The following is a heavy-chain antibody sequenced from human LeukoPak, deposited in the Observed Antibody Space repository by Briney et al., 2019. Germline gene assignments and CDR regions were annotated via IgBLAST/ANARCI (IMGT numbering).Heavy chain of an antibody. D-gene: IGHD3-3*01. Sequence: KSGGSLRLSCAASGFTFGSYSMNWVRQAPGKGLEWVSSISSSSSYIYYADSVKGRFTISRDNAKNSLYLQMNSLRAEDTAVYYRARSYVLRFLEWLFGPPDYWGQGTLVTVSS. V-gene: IGHV3-21*01. CDR3: ARSYVLRFLEWLFGPPDY. CDR1: GFTFGSYS. J-gene: IGHJ4*02. CDR2: ISSSSSYI.